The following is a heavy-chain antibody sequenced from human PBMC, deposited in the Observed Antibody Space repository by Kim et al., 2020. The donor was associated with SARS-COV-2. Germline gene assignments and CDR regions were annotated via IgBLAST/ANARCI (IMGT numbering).Heavy chain of an antibody. V-gene: IGHV3-23*01. J-gene: IGHJ5*02. Sequence: VKGRFTISRDNSKNTLYLQMNSLRAEDTAVYYCAKDLDVTMMFPGRWFDPWGQGTLVTVSS. CDR3: AKDLDVTMMFPGRWFDP. D-gene: IGHD3-22*01.